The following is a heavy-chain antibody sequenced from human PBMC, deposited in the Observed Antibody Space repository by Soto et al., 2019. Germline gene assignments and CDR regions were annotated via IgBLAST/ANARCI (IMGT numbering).Heavy chain of an antibody. CDR1: GFTFDDYA. CDR3: AKGRRDGYNWVYFDY. V-gene: IGHV3-9*01. J-gene: IGHJ4*02. CDR2: ISWNSGSI. D-gene: IGHD5-12*01. Sequence: SLKISCAASGFTFDDYAMHWVRQAPGKGLEWVSGISWNSGSIGYAYSVKGRFTISRDNAENSLYLQMNSLRAEDTALYYCAKGRRDGYNWVYFDYWGQGTLVTASS.